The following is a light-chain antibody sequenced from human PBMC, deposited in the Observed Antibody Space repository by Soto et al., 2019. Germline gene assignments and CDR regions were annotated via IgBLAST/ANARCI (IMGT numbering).Light chain of an antibody. J-gene: IGKJ5*01. CDR2: DAT. V-gene: IGKV1-5*01. Sequence: DIQMSQSPSTLSATVGERVTITCRASQSISRWLAWYQQKPGTAPKLLIHDATSLESGVPSRFSGSGSGTEFTLTISSLQPDDFATYYCQQYNTYSTFGQGTRLEIK. CDR1: QSISRW. CDR3: QQYNTYST.